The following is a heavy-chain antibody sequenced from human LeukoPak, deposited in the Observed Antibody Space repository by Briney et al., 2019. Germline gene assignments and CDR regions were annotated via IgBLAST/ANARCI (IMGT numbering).Heavy chain of an antibody. D-gene: IGHD1-26*01. J-gene: IGHJ6*02. Sequence: ASVKVSCKASGYTFTNYYIHWVRQAPGQGLEWTGIINPSGGSTSYAQKFQGRVTMTRDKSTSTAYMELSSLRSEDTAVYYCASSRELRDTPHADSSTNDYYYYGMDVWGQGTTVTVSS. CDR3: ASSRELRDTPHADSSTNDYYYYGMDV. V-gene: IGHV1-46*01. CDR2: INPSGGST. CDR1: GYTFTNYY.